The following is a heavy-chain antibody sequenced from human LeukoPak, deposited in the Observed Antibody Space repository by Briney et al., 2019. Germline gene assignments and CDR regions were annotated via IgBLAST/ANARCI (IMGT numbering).Heavy chain of an antibody. D-gene: IGHD3-10*01. CDR1: GFTFSSYA. V-gene: IGHV3-23*01. Sequence: GGSLRLSCAASGFTFSSYAMSWVRQAPGKGLEWVSAISGSGGSTYYADSVEGRFTISRDNSKNTLYLQMNSLRAEDTAVYYCAKSLKAHGSGSYFSFGYWGQGTLVTVSS. CDR2: ISGSGGST. J-gene: IGHJ4*02. CDR3: AKSLKAHGSGSYFSFGY.